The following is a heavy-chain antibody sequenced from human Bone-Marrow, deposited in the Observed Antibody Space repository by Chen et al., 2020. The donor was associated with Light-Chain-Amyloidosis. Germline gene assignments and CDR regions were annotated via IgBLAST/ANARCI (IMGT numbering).Heavy chain of an antibody. CDR2: DSGTIIIT. J-gene: IGHJ4*02. CDR1: GLTFSSDA. D-gene: IGHD2-15*01. Sequence: XLLXXGGGLVQPGGSLRLSCVASGLTFSSDAMNWVRQAPGKGLEWVSSDSGTIIITYYTDSVKXXXXXXXXXSXXXXXXXXXXXXXXXXXXXXXXXXYCSGGSCYSPYFEYWGQGTLVTVSS. V-gene: IGHV3-23*01. CDR3: XXXYCSGGSCYSPYFEY.